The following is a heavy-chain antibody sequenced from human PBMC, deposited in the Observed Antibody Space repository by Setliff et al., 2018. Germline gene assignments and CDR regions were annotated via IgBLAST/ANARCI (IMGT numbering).Heavy chain of an antibody. CDR3: ARGQGYYMDA. CDR1: VDSISSSTYY. V-gene: IGHV4-39*07. J-gene: IGHJ6*03. CDR2: VYHSGST. Sequence: SETLSLTCTVSVDSISSSTYYWGWIRQPPGKGLEWIGSVYHSGSTNYNPSLKSRVTISVDTSKNQFSLKLSSVTAADTAVYYCARGQGYYMDAWGKGTTVTVSS.